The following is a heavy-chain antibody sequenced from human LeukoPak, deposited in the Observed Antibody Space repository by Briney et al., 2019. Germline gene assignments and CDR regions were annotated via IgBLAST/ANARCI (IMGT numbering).Heavy chain of an antibody. Sequence: ASVKVSCKASGYTFTSYGISWVRQAPGQGLERMGWISAYNGNTNYAQKLQGRVTMTTDTSTSTAYMELRSLRSDDTAVYYCARHYSNPLEPHYNWFDPWGQGTLVTVSS. CDR2: ISAYNGNT. D-gene: IGHD4-11*01. CDR3: ARHYSNPLEPHYNWFDP. V-gene: IGHV1-18*01. J-gene: IGHJ5*02. CDR1: GYTFTSYG.